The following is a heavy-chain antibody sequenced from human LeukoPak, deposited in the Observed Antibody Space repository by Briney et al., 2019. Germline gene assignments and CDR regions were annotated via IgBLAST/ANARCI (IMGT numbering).Heavy chain of an antibody. J-gene: IGHJ4*02. CDR1: GFSLTTSGVG. CDR3: ARYYYDSGGYSLDY. CDR2: IYWNDDK. D-gene: IGHD3-22*01. Sequence: SGPTLVKPTQTLTLTCTLSGFSLTTSGVGVGWIRQPPGKALEWLALIYWNDDKRYSPSLKSRITITKDTSKNQVVLTMTNMDPVDTATYYCARYYYDSGGYSLDYWGQGTLVTVSS. V-gene: IGHV2-5*01.